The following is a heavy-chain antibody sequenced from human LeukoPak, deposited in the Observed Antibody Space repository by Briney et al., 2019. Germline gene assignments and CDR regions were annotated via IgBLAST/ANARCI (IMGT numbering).Heavy chain of an antibody. Sequence: GGSLRLSCAASGFTFSSYGMHWVRQAPGKGLEWVAFIRYDGSNKYYADSVKGRFTISRDNSKNTLYLQMNSLRAEDTAVYYCSILTGYEFDYWGQGTLVTVSS. CDR2: IRYDGSNK. CDR1: GFTFSSYG. D-gene: IGHD3-9*01. J-gene: IGHJ4*02. CDR3: SILTGYEFDY. V-gene: IGHV3-30*02.